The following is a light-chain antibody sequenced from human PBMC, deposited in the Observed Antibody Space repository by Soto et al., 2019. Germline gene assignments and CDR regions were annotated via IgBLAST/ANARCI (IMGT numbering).Light chain of an antibody. CDR3: NSYTSSSTYV. J-gene: IGLJ1*01. Sequence: QSALTQPASVSGSPGQSITISCTGTSSDVGGFNYVSWYQQHPGKAPKLMIYDVTNRPSVVSYRFSGSKSGTTASLTISGLQAEDEAEYYCNSYTSSSTYVFGTGTKLTVL. V-gene: IGLV2-14*03. CDR1: SSDVGGFNY. CDR2: DVT.